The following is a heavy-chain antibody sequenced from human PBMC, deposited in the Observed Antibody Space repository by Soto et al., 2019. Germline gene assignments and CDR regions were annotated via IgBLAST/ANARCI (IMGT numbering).Heavy chain of an antibody. CDR2: ISSSSSTI. CDR3: ARDKVVRGTIQYNWFDP. Sequence: GGSLRLSCAASGFTFSSYSMNWVRQAPGKGLEWVSYISSSSSTIYYADSVEGRFTISRDNAKNSLYLQMNSLRAEDTAVYYCARDKVVRGTIQYNWFDPWGQGTLVTVSS. D-gene: IGHD3-10*01. CDR1: GFTFSSYS. V-gene: IGHV3-48*01. J-gene: IGHJ5*02.